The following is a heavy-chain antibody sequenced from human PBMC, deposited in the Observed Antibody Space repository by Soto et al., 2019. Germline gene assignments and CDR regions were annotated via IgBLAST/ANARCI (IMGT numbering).Heavy chain of an antibody. CDR2: IIPILGIA. V-gene: IGHV1-69*02. D-gene: IGHD4-17*01. J-gene: IGHJ4*02. CDR3: AIGETTVTTYFDY. CDR1: GGTFSSYT. Sequence: QVQLVQSGAEVKKPGSSVKVSCKASGGTFSSYTISWVRQAPGQGLEWMGRIIPILGIANYAQKFQGRVTITADKSASTAYMELSRLRSEDTAVYYGAIGETTVTTYFDYWGQGTLVTVSS.